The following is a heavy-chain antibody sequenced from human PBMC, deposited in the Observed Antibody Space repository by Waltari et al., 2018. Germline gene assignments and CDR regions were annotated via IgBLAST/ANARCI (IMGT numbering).Heavy chain of an antibody. CDR1: GYSIRGDYL. Sequence: QVQLQESGPGLVKPSETLSLTCIVSGYSIRGDYLWGWIRQPPGKGLEWIGTVDHRGNTYYNPSFKTRVTISVDTSKNQFSLKLSSVTAADTAVYYCARVLVRGGNDYWGQGTLVTVSS. D-gene: IGHD2-15*01. J-gene: IGHJ4*02. CDR2: VDHRGNT. V-gene: IGHV4-38-2*02. CDR3: ARVLVRGGNDY.